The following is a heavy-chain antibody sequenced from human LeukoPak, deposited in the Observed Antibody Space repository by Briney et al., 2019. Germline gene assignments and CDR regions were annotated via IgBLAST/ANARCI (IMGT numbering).Heavy chain of an antibody. CDR3: ARSQRDYDILTGYYNVGGSDY. J-gene: IGHJ4*02. V-gene: IGHV1-18*01. Sequence: ASVKVSCKASGYTFTSYGISWVRQAPEQGLEWMGWISAYNGNTNYAQKLQGRVTMTTDTSTSTAYMELRSLRSDDTAVYYCARSQRDYDILTGYYNVGGSDYWGQGTLVTVSS. CDR1: GYTFTSYG. D-gene: IGHD3-9*01. CDR2: ISAYNGNT.